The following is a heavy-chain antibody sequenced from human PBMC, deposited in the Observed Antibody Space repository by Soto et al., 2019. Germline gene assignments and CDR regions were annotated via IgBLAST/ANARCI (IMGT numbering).Heavy chain of an antibody. CDR1: GYTFTSLD. CDR2: MNPNSGST. J-gene: IGHJ6*02. Sequence: ASVKVSCKASGYTFTSLDINWVRQATGQGLEWMGWMNPNSGSTGSAQKFQGRVAMTRDTSINTAYMELSSLRSEDTAVYYCARGYPRGSGSYYEGYYYYGMDVWGQGTTVTVSS. V-gene: IGHV1-8*01. D-gene: IGHD3-10*01. CDR3: ARGYPRGSGSYYEGYYYYGMDV.